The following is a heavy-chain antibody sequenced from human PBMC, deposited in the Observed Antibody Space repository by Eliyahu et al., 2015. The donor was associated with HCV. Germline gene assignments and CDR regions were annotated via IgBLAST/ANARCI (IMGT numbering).Heavy chain of an antibody. CDR3: AKDLPVLFGRITMVRGRSAGRVGSGFDY. CDR1: GFTFSSYA. D-gene: IGHD3-10*01. J-gene: IGHJ4*02. V-gene: IGHV3-23*04. Sequence: EVQLVESGGGLVQPGGSLRLSCAASGFTFSSYAXSWVRRAPGKGLEWVSAISXSGGSTYYADSVKGRFTISRDNSKNTLYLQMNSLRAEDTAVYYCAKDLPVLFGRITMVRGRSAGRVGSGFDYWGQGTLVTVSS. CDR2: ISXSGGST.